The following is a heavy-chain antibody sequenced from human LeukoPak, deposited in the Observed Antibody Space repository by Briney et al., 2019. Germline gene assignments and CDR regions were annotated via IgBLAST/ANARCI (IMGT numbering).Heavy chain of an antibody. D-gene: IGHD7-27*01. J-gene: IGHJ4*02. Sequence: SETLSLTCTVSGYSISSGYYWGWIRQPPGKGLEWIGSIYHSGSTYYNPSLKSRVTISVDTSKNQFSLKLSSVTAADTAVYYCARLTGDDRFDYWGQGTQVTVSS. CDR1: GYSISSGYY. CDR3: ARLTGDDRFDY. V-gene: IGHV4-38-2*02. CDR2: IYHSGST.